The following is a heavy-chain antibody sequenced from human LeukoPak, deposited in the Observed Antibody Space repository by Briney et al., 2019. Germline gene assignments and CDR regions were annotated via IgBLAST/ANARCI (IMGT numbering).Heavy chain of an antibody. CDR3: AREFWSGSYSDK. Sequence: SETLSLTCTVSGDSISSGNYYWTWIRQPPGKGLEWLGYIYYSGSTFYNPSLKSRVTISVDTSKNEFSLKLSSVTAADTAVYYCAREFWSGSYSDKWGQGTLVTVSS. CDR1: GDSISSGNYY. J-gene: IGHJ4*02. CDR2: IYYSGST. V-gene: IGHV4-30-4*01. D-gene: IGHD3-3*01.